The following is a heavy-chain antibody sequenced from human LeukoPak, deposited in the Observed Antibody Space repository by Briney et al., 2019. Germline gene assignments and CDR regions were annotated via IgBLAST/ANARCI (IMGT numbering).Heavy chain of an antibody. CDR2: ISDSGGST. Sequence: PGGSLRLSCAASGFTFSSYAMSWVHQAPGKGLEWVSAISDSGGSTYYADSVKGRFTISRDNSKNTLYLQMNSLRAEDTAVYYCARKRERYYDSLVDYWGQGTLVTVSS. J-gene: IGHJ4*02. D-gene: IGHD3-22*01. V-gene: IGHV3-23*01. CDR1: GFTFSSYA. CDR3: ARKRERYYDSLVDY.